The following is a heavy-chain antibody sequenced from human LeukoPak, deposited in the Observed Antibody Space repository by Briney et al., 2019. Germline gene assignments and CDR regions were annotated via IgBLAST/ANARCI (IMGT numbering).Heavy chain of an antibody. J-gene: IGHJ6*03. Sequence: PSETPSLTCAVYGGSFSGYYWSWIRQPPGKGLEWIGEINHSGSTNYNPSLKSRVTISVDTSKNQFSLKLSSVTAADTAVYYCARLPSLYCSGGSCYSHYYYYMDVWGKGTTVTISS. CDR2: INHSGST. V-gene: IGHV4-34*01. CDR1: GGSFSGYY. CDR3: ARLPSLYCSGGSCYSHYYYYMDV. D-gene: IGHD2-15*01.